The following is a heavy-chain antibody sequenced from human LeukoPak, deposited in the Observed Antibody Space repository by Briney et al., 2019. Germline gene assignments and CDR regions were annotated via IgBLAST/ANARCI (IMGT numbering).Heavy chain of an antibody. CDR1: GGSISSGSYY. CDR3: ARLGKDIVVVRRGYFDY. D-gene: IGHD2-2*01. Sequence: SQTLSLTCTVSGGSISSGSYYWSWIRQPAGKGLEWLGRIYTSGSTNYNPSLKSRVTISVDTSKNQFSLKLSSVTAADTAVYYCARLGKDIVVVRRGYFDYWGQGTLVTVSS. CDR2: IYTSGST. J-gene: IGHJ4*02. V-gene: IGHV4-61*02.